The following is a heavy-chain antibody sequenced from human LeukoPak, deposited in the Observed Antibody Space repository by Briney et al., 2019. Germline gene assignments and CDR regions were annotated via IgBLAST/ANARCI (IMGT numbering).Heavy chain of an antibody. J-gene: IGHJ6*03. CDR1: GFTFSSYW. CDR2: IKQDGSKE. CDR3: TRVEETATTAAIIRKYSYYYYYMDV. D-gene: IGHD4-11*01. V-gene: IGHV3-7*01. Sequence: QTGGSLRLSCAASGFTFSSYWMSWVRQAPGKELEWVANIKQDGSKEYYVDSVRGRFTISRDNAKNSLYLQMNSLRAEDTAVYYCTRVEETATTAAIIRKYSYYYYYMDVWGKGNTVTVSS.